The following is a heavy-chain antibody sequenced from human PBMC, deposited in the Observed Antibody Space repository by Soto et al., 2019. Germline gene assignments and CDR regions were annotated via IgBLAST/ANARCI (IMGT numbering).Heavy chain of an antibody. J-gene: IGHJ3*02. CDR3: ARGAGYDSSGYYAFDI. D-gene: IGHD3-22*01. V-gene: IGHV3-7*01. CDR2: IKQDGSEK. Sequence: GGSLRLSCAASGFTFSSYWMSWVRQAPGKGLEWVANIKQDGSEKYYVDSVKGRFTISRDNAKNSLYLQMNSLRAEDTAVYYCARGAGYDSSGYYAFDIWGQGTMVTVSS. CDR1: GFTFSSYW.